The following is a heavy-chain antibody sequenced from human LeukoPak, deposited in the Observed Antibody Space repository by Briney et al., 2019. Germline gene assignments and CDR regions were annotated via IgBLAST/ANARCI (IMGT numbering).Heavy chain of an antibody. J-gene: IGHJ4*02. D-gene: IGHD3-3*01. CDR1: SGSISSGDYY. CDR2: IYYSGST. V-gene: IGHV4-30-4*08. Sequence: PSQTLSLTCTVSSGSISSGDYYWSWIRQPPGKGLEWIGYIYYSGSTYYNPSLKSRVTISVDTSKNQFSLKLSSVTAADTAVYYCARATIFGYFDYWGQGTLVTVSS. CDR3: ARATIFGYFDY.